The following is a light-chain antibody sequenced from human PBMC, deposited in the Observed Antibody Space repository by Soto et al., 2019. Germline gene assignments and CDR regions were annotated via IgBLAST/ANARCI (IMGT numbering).Light chain of an antibody. Sequence: QLVLTQPPSASGTPGQSLTISCSGSSSNIGSHFVYWYQHLPGTAPKLLIFRDGQRPSGVPARFFGSKSGTSASLAITGLRSEDEADYYCAVWDQSVTGWVFGGGTKLTVL. CDR3: AVWDQSVTGWV. CDR1: SSNIGSHF. CDR2: RDG. J-gene: IGLJ3*02. V-gene: IGLV1-47*01.